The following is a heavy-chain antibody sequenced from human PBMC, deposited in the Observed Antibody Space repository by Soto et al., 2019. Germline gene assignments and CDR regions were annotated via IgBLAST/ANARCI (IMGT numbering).Heavy chain of an antibody. CDR3: AKDLDDYGDY. Sequence: QVQLVESGGGVVQPGRSLRLSCAASGFTLSSYGMHWVRQAPGKGLEWVAVISYDGSNKYYADSVKGRFTISRDNSKNTLYLQMNSLRAEDTAVYYCAKDLDDYGDYWGQGTLVTVSS. CDR2: ISYDGSNK. J-gene: IGHJ4*02. V-gene: IGHV3-30*18. CDR1: GFTLSSYG.